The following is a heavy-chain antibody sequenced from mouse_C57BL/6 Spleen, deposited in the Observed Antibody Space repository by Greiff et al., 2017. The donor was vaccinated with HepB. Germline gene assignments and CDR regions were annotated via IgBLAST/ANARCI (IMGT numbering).Heavy chain of an antibody. CDR3: ARPLYGNYAMDY. D-gene: IGHD2-1*01. J-gene: IGHJ4*01. Sequence: VQLQQSGAELVKPGASVKISCKASGYAFSSYWMNWVKQRPGKGLEWIGQIYPGDGDTNYNGKFKGKATLTADKSSSTAYMQLSSLTSEDSAVYFCARPLYGNYAMDYWGQGTSVTVSS. CDR2: IYPGDGDT. V-gene: IGHV1-80*01. CDR1: GYAFSSYW.